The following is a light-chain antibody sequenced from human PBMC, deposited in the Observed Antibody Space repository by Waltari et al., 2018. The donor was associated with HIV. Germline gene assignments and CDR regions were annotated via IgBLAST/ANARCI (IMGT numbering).Light chain of an antibody. CDR3: QKRSNWPLT. V-gene: IGKV3-11*01. CDR1: QSVSSY. Sequence: EIVLTQFPAPLSLSPGDRAPLCCTASQSVSSYLAWYQQKPGQAPRLPISDASNRATGIPARFSGSGSGTDFTLTISSLEPEDFAVYYCQKRSNWPLTFGGGTKVEIK. J-gene: IGKJ4*02. CDR2: DAS.